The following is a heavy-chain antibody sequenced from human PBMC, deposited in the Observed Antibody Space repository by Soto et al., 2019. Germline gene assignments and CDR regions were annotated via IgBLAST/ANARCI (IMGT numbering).Heavy chain of an antibody. J-gene: IGHJ6*02. Sequence: QVQLVESGGGVVQPGRSLRLSCAASGFTFSSYGMHWVRQAPGKGLEWVAVISFDGGKKYYADSVKGRFTISRDNSKNTLFLQMNSLKIEDTALYYCAKDRRDRGIAYGLDAWGQGTTVTVSS. CDR2: ISFDGGKK. CDR1: GFTFSSYG. CDR3: AKDRRDRGIAYGLDA. V-gene: IGHV3-30*18. D-gene: IGHD3-10*01.